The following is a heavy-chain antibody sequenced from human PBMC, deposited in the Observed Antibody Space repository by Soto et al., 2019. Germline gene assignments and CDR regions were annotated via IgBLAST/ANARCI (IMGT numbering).Heavy chain of an antibody. Sequence: PSETLSLTCAIYGASLGGFHWTWLRQAPGKGLEWIGELIHGGSTNYNPSLKSRVSFSLDTSKNQFSLHLMSVTAADTAVYYCARSPLGYDYVRQTWREVRDSFDIWGSGTMVTVSS. D-gene: IGHD3-16*01. J-gene: IGHJ3*02. CDR3: ARSPLGYDYVRQTWREVRDSFDI. V-gene: IGHV4-34*12. CDR1: GASLGGFH. CDR2: LIHGGST.